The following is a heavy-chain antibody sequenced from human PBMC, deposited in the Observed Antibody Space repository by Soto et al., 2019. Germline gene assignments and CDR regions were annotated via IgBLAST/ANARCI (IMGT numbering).Heavy chain of an antibody. J-gene: IGHJ3*02. D-gene: IGHD5-12*01. CDR3: ARDGYNRDAFDI. V-gene: IGHV3-53*01. Sequence: VGSLRLSCAASGFTVSSNYMSWVRQAPGKGLEWVSVIYSGGSTYYADSVKGRFTISRDNSKNTLYLQMNSLRAEDTAVYYCARDGYNRDAFDIWGQGTMVTVSS. CDR1: GFTVSSNY. CDR2: IYSGGST.